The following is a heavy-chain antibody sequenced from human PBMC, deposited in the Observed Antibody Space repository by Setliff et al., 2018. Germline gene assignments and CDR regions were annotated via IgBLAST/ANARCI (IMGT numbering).Heavy chain of an antibody. D-gene: IGHD3-3*01. Sequence: SETLSLTCTVYGGSFSDYYWGWIRQSPGKRPEWIAEINHSGSTNYNPSLKSRVSVSVDTPTNQFSLKVFSVTAADTAVYYCRFWSSYYKNDYWAQGTLVTVSS. CDR1: GGSFSDYY. CDR3: RFWSSYYKNDY. CDR2: INHSGST. V-gene: IGHV4-34*01. J-gene: IGHJ4*02.